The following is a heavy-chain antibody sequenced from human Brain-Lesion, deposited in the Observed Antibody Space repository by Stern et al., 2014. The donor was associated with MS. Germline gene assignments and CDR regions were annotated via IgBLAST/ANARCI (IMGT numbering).Heavy chain of an antibody. V-gene: IGHV4-4*02. CDR2: SDHSGST. CDR1: GGSISSSNW. CDR3: ARFPASRPHVFDS. D-gene: IGHD6-13*01. J-gene: IGHJ4*02. Sequence: VQLVESGPGLVKPSGTLSLTCAVSGGSISSSNWWSWVRQSPGKGLEWIGESDHSGSTIYNPSLKSRVTVSVDKSKNRISPNLRSVTAADTAVYFCARFPASRPHVFDSWGQGTLVTVSS.